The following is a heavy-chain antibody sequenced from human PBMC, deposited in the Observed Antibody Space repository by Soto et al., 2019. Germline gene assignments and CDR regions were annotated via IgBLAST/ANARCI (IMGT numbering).Heavy chain of an antibody. CDR2: IYSSGNT. J-gene: IGHJ4*01. Sequence: SETLPLTWTVSGGSISGFYWTWIRQPAGRGLEWIGRIYSSGNTYYNPSLTSRVTMSVDTSKNQFSLKLKYVKDEETAVYFCARDHGTPVRGSGSYYFVDYWGHCAMVTVS. CDR1: GGSISGFY. V-gene: IGHV4-4*07. D-gene: IGHD3-10*01. CDR3: ARDHGTPVRGSGSYYFVDY.